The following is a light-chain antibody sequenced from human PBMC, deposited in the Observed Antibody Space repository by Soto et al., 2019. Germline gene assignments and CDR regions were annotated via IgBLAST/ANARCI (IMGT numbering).Light chain of an antibody. CDR2: AAS. Sequence: DIPLTQSPSFLSASLGDRVTITCRASQGIYTYLAWFQQKPGKAPELLIYAASTLQSGVPSRFSGSGSGTDFTLTISSLQPKDFAACYCQHLNSYPWTFGQGTKVEIK. V-gene: IGKV1-9*01. J-gene: IGKJ1*01. CDR3: QHLNSYPWT. CDR1: QGIYTY.